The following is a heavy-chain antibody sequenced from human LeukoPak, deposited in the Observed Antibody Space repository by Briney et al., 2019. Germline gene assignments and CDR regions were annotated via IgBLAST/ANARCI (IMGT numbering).Heavy chain of an antibody. CDR2: ISSSGTTI. CDR3: ATEIIRRYNGSPQDGMDV. V-gene: IGHV3-48*03. J-gene: IGHJ6*02. D-gene: IGHD1-26*01. Sequence: GGSLRLSCAASGFTFSSYEMNWVRQAPGKGLEWVSYISSSGTTIYYADSVKGRFTISRDNSKNTLYLQMNSLRAEDTAVYYCATEIIRRYNGSPQDGMDVWGQGTTVTVSS. CDR1: GFTFSSYE.